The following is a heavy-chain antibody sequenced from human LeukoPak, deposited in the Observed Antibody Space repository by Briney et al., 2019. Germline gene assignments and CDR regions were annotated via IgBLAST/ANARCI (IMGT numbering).Heavy chain of an antibody. Sequence: GGSLRLSCAASRFTFSRYSMSWVRQAPGKGLEWVSVISGSGGDTYYADSVKGWFTISRDNSRNTLYLQMNSLRAEDTAVYYCARAAMVRGVDYFDYWGQGTLVIVSS. CDR1: RFTFSRYS. CDR3: ARAAMVRGVDYFDY. CDR2: ISGSGGDT. D-gene: IGHD3-10*01. V-gene: IGHV3-23*01. J-gene: IGHJ4*02.